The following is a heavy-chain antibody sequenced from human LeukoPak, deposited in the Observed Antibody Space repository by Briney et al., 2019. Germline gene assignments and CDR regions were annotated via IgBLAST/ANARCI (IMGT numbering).Heavy chain of an antibody. V-gene: IGHV1-46*01. J-gene: IGHJ4*02. CDR1: GYTFTIYY. Sequence: ASVKVSCEASGYTFTIYYIHCVRQAPGQGLECMGIINPRGGSTSYAQKFPGRVTMTRDMSTSTVYMELSRLRSEDTAVYCCARDYAEYSSSSGYFDYWGQGTMVTVSS. CDR2: INPRGGST. CDR3: ARDYAEYSSSSGYFDY. D-gene: IGHD6-6*01.